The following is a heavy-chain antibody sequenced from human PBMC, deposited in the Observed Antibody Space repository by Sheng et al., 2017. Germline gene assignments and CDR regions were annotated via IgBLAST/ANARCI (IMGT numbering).Heavy chain of an antibody. J-gene: IGHJ5*02. D-gene: IGHD3-3*01. CDR2: IYYSGST. CDR3: ARDRRQYYDFWSGASNWFRPR. CDR1: GGSISSYY. V-gene: IGHV4-59*01. Sequence: QVQLQESGPGLVKPSETLSLTCTVSGGSISSYYWSWIRQPPGKGLEWIGYIYYSGSTNYNPSLKSRVTISVDTSKNQFSLKLSSVTAADTAVYYCARDRRQYYDFWSGASNWFRPRGAREPWVHRLL.